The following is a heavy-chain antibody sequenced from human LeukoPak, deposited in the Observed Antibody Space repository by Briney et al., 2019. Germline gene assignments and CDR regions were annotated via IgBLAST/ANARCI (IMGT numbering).Heavy chain of an antibody. CDR1: GFTFSSYW. D-gene: IGHD6-19*01. CDR3: AREPSFKYSSGWYGYFDY. Sequence: GGSLRLSCAASGFTFSSYWMSWVRQAPGKGLEWVANIKQDGSEKYYVDSVKGRFTISRDNAKNSLYLQMNSLRAEDTAVYYCAREPSFKYSSGWYGYFDYWGQGTLVTVSS. V-gene: IGHV3-7*01. J-gene: IGHJ4*02. CDR2: IKQDGSEK.